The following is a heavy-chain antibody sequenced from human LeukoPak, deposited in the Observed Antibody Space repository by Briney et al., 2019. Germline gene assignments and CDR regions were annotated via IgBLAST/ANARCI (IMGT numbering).Heavy chain of an antibody. J-gene: IGHJ4*02. V-gene: IGHV3-23*01. CDR2: ISGSGGST. CDR1: TFTFSTYA. CDR3: ARDEFLVRGVLKLFDY. Sequence: PGGSLRLSCTASTFTFSTYAMSWVRQAPGKGLEWVSGISGSGGSTYYADSVKGRFTISRDNAKNSLYLQMNSLRAEDTAVYYCARDEFLVRGVLKLFDYWGQGTLVTVSS. D-gene: IGHD3-10*01.